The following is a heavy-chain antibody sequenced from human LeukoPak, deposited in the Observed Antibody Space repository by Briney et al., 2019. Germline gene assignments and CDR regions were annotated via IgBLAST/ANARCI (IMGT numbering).Heavy chain of an antibody. Sequence: GGSLRLSCAASGFRFDDYAMHWVRQAPGKGLEWVSGISWNSGSIAYADSVKGRFTISRDNAKNSLYLQMNSLRAEDTAVYYCASVGPIFNWGQGTLVTVSS. D-gene: IGHD2-21*01. V-gene: IGHV3-9*01. CDR2: ISWNSGSI. CDR3: ASVGPIFN. J-gene: IGHJ4*02. CDR1: GFRFDDYA.